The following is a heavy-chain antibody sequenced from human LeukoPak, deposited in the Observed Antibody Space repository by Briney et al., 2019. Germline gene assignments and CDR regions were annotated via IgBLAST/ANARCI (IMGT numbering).Heavy chain of an antibody. CDR3: ARSSNWNFCLDS. CDR2: IDWDDDK. CDR1: GFSLSTRGMR. Sequence: ASGPALLKPTQTLTLTCTLSGFSLSTRGMRVSWIRQPPGKALEYLARIDWDDDKFYSTSLKTRLTISKDTSKNQVVLAMTNVDPVDTATYYCARSSNWNFCLDSWGRGTLVTVSS. V-gene: IGHV2-70*04. J-gene: IGHJ4*02. D-gene: IGHD1-7*01.